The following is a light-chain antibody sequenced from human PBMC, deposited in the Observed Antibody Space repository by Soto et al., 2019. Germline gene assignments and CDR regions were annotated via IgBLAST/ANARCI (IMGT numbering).Light chain of an antibody. CDR3: QQYGSSPIT. CDR1: QSVSSSY. J-gene: IGKJ1*01. Sequence: DIILTQSPATLSLSPGGRATLSCGASQSVSSSYVAWYQHRPGLAPRLLIHDASSRATGIPDRFSGTKSGTDFTLTIRRLEPEDAAVYFCQQYGSSPITFGQGTKVDIK. V-gene: IGKV3D-20*01. CDR2: DAS.